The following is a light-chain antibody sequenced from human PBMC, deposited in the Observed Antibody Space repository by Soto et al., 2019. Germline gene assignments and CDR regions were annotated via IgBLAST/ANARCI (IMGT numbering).Light chain of an antibody. Sequence: QAVVTQPASVSGSPGQSITISCTGTSNDVGAYKYVSWHQQHPGKAPKFMIYEVSNRPSGVSNRFSGSKSGNTASLTISGLQAEDEADYYCASYTSTTNHVFGTGTKLTVL. J-gene: IGLJ1*01. CDR1: SNDVGAYKY. CDR2: EVS. V-gene: IGLV2-14*01. CDR3: ASYTSTTNHV.